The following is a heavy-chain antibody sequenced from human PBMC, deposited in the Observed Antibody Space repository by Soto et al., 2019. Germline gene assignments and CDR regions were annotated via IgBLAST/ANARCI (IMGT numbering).Heavy chain of an antibody. CDR3: AADRPGSRLNYYDSSGLVD. V-gene: IGHV1-58*02. D-gene: IGHD3-22*01. Sequence: GASVKVSCKASGFTFTSSAMQWVRQARGQRLEWIGWIVVGSGNTNYAQKFQERVTITRDMSTSTAYMELSSLRSEDTAVYYCAADRPGSRLNYYDSSGLVDWGQGTLVTVSS. CDR1: GFTFTSSA. J-gene: IGHJ4*02. CDR2: IVVGSGNT.